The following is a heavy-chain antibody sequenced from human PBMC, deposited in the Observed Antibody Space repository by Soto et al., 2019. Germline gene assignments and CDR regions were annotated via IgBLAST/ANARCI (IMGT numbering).Heavy chain of an antibody. D-gene: IGHD3-9*01. CDR2: IYYNGNT. J-gene: IGHJ5*02. CDR1: RGSISTYY. Sequence: SETLSLTCTVSRGSISTYYWSWIRQPPGKGLECIGYIYYNGNTNYNPSLKSRVTISVDTSKNQFSLNLNSVTAADTAVYYCARAGYDILTGYSSWFDPWGQGTLVTVS. V-gene: IGHV4-59*08. CDR3: ARAGYDILTGYSSWFDP.